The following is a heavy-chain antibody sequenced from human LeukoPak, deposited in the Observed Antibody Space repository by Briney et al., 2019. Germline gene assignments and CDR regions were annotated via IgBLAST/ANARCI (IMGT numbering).Heavy chain of an antibody. J-gene: IGHJ6*04. V-gene: IGHV4-61*01. CDR3: ARDRLLWFGELSYGMDV. Sequence: SETLSLTRTVSGGSVSSGSYYWSWIRQPPGKGLEWIGYIYYSGSTNYNPSLKSRVTISVDTSKNQFSLKLSSVTAADTAVYYCARDRLLWFGELSYGMDVWGKGTTVTVSS. CDR2: IYYSGST. D-gene: IGHD3-10*01. CDR1: GGSVSSGSYY.